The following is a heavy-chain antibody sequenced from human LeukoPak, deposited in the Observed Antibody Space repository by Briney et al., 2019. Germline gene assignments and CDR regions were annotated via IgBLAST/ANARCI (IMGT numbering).Heavy chain of an antibody. J-gene: IGHJ3*02. D-gene: IGHD3-9*01. CDR2: INHSAST. V-gene: IGHV4-34*01. CDR1: GGSYSGYY. Sequence: SETLSLTCAVYGGSYSGYYWSWIHQPPGKGLDWIGEINHSASTNNNPSLKSRVTISVDTSKNQFSLKLSSVTAADTAVYYCARGGSALNVLRYFDWLSMGGDFDIWGQGTMVTVSS. CDR3: ARGGSALNVLRYFDWLSMGGDFDI.